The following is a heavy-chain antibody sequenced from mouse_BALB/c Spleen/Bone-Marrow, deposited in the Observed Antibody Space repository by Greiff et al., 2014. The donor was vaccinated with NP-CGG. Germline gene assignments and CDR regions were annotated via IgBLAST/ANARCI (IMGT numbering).Heavy chain of an antibody. CDR1: GFNIKDTY. CDR3: ARWEYYAMDY. D-gene: IGHD4-1*01. Sequence: VTLKESGAELVKPGASVKLSCTASGFNIKDTYMHWVKQRPEQGLEWIGRIDPANGNTKYDPKFQGKATITADTSSNTAYLQLSSQTSEDTAVYYCARWEYYAMDYWGQGTSVTVSS. CDR2: IDPANGNT. J-gene: IGHJ4*01. V-gene: IGHV14-3*02.